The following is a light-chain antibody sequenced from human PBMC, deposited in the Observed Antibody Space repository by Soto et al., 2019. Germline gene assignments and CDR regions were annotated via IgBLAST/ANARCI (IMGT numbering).Light chain of an antibody. Sequence: QSALTQPASVSGSPGQSITISCTGTSSDVGAYDYVSWYQQPPGKAPQLMIYEVSNRPSGVSTRFSGSKSGNTASLTISGLQAEDAGDYYCSSYTSGSTRVVFGGGTKLTVL. CDR3: SSYTSGSTRVV. CDR1: SSDVGAYDY. CDR2: EVS. J-gene: IGLJ2*01. V-gene: IGLV2-14*01.